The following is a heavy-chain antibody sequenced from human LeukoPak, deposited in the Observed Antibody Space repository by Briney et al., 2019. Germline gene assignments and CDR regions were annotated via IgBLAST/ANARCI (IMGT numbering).Heavy chain of an antibody. CDR3: AKDSRSLAAAGEVDF. J-gene: IGHJ4*02. D-gene: IGHD6-13*01. CDR2: ISGNGFDT. Sequence: PSETLSLTCTVSGYSISRGYYWGWIRQPPGKGLEWVSAISGNGFDTFYADSVKGRFTISRDNSRNTVYLQMNSLRAEDTAVYYCAKDSRSLAAAGEVDFWGQGTLVTVSS. CDR1: GYSISRGYY. V-gene: IGHV3-23*01.